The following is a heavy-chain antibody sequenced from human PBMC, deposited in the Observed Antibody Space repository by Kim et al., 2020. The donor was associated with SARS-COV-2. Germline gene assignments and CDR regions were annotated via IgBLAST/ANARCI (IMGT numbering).Heavy chain of an antibody. CDR3: ARDGSDSSGKYFQH. J-gene: IGHJ1*01. Sequence: AQKFRGGVTMTRDTSTSTVYMELSSLRSEDTAVYYCARDGSDSSGKYFQHWGQGTLVTVSS. V-gene: IGHV1-46*01. D-gene: IGHD6-19*01.